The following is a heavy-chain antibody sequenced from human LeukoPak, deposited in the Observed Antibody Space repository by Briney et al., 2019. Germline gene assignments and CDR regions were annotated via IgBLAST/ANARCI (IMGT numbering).Heavy chain of an antibody. D-gene: IGHD3-22*01. J-gene: IGHJ4*02. V-gene: IGHV4-59*01. CDR1: GASISTYD. CDR3: ARDGRGYPAYYFDY. Sequence: SETLSLTCTVSGASISTYDSSWIRQPPGKGLEWGGSINYSGSTNYNPSLKSRVTISVDTSNNQFSLKLSSVTAADTAVYYCARDGRGYPAYYFDYWGQGTLVTVSS. CDR2: INYSGST.